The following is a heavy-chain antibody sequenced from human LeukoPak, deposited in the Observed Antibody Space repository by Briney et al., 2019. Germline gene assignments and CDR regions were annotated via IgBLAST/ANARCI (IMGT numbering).Heavy chain of an antibody. CDR3: AREWAPAGYYGMDV. J-gene: IGHJ6*02. D-gene: IGHD2-15*01. CDR1: GFTFSSYE. Sequence: PGGSLRLSCAASGFTFSSYEMNWVRQAPGKGLEWVSYISSSGSSIYYADSVKGRYNISRDNAKNSLYLQMNSLRAEDTAVYYCAREWAPAGYYGMDVWGQGTTVTVSS. CDR2: ISSSGSSI. V-gene: IGHV3-48*03.